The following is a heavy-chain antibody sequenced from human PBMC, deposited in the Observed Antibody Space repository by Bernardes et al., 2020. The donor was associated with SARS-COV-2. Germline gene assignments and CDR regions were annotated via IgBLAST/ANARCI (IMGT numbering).Heavy chain of an antibody. V-gene: IGHV3-21*01. CDR2: ITSNSRHM. CDR1: GFTFSTYS. CDR3: ARDRGAYCGGDCWFDP. Sequence: GGSLILSCAASGFTFSTYSMNWVRQAPGKGLEWVSSITSNSRHMYYADSVKGRFTISRDNAKNSLYLQMNSLSADDTAVYYCARDRGAYCGGDCWFDPWGQGTLVTVSS. J-gene: IGHJ5*02. D-gene: IGHD2-21*01.